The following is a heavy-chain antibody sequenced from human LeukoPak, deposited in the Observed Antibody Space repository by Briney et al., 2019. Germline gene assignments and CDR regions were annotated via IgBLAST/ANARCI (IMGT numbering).Heavy chain of an antibody. CDR1: GYTFTSYD. CDR2: MNPNSGNT. Sequence: ASVKVSCKASGYTFTSYDINWVRQATGQGLEWMGWMNPNSGNTGYAQKFQGRVTMIRNTSISTAYMELSSLRSEDTAVYYCARSGGATTHYYYYMDVWGKGTTVTVSS. CDR3: ARSGGATTHYYYYMDV. D-gene: IGHD1-26*01. J-gene: IGHJ6*03. V-gene: IGHV1-8*01.